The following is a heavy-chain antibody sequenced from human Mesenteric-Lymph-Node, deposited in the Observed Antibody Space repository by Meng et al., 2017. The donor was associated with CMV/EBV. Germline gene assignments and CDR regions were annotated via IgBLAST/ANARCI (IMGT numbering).Heavy chain of an antibody. CDR3: ARDLGFSRGWTFDY. CDR2: ISWNGRSI. CDR1: GFTFSSYS. J-gene: IGHJ4*02. Sequence: GESLKISCAASGFTFSSYSMNWVRQAPGKGLEWVSGISWNGRSIGYADSVKGRFTISRDNAKNSLFLQMDSLRAEDTAMYYCARDLGFSRGWTFDYWGQGTLVTVSS. D-gene: IGHD6-19*01. V-gene: IGHV3-20*04.